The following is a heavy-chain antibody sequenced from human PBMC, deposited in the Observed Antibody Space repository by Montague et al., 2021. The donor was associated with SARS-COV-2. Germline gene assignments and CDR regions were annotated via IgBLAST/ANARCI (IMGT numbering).Heavy chain of an antibody. CDR1: GSWNRGAARN. CDR2: IYHNGST. V-gene: IGHV4-39*01. J-gene: IGHJ5*02. CDR3: ARRLTGLEPPFDP. D-gene: IGHD1-1*01. Sequence: SETLSLTCARSGSWNRGAARNSTCLNSRQDRGLDGVGSIYHNGSTMYNPSLKSRVTMSVDTSENQFSLHLNLVTAADTAVYYCARRLTGLEPPFDPWGQGTLVIVSS.